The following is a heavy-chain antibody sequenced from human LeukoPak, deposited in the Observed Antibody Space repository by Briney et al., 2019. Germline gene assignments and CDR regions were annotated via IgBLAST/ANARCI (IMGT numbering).Heavy chain of an antibody. CDR1: GGTFTSYA. V-gene: IGHV1-69*04. J-gene: IGHJ3*02. CDR3: ARDGVGATLALGAFDI. Sequence: ASVKVSCKASGGTFTSYAISWVRQAPGQGLEWMGRSIPILGIANYAQKFQGRVTITADKSTSTAYMELSSLRSEDTAVYYCARDGVGATLALGAFDIWGQGTMVTVSS. D-gene: IGHD1-26*01. CDR2: SIPILGIA.